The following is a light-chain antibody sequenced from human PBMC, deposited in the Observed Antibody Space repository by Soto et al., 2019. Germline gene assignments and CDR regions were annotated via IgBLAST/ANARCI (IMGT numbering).Light chain of an antibody. J-gene: IGKJ5*01. CDR1: QGISSY. CDR2: AAS. CDR3: QQYYSYPIT. V-gene: IGKV1-8*01. Sequence: AIRMTQSPSSFSASTGERVTVTWRASQGISSYLAWYQQKPGKAPKLLIYAASTLQSGVPSRFSGSGSGTDFTLTISCLQSEDFATYYCQQYYSYPITFGQGTRLEIK.